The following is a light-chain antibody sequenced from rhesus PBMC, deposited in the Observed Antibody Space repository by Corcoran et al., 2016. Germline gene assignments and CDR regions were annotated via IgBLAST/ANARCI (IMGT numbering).Light chain of an antibody. J-gene: IGKJ2*01. CDR2: AAS. Sequence: DIQMTQSPSSLSASVGDRVTVTCRASQASNTYVNWYQQKPGNPHRRLYYAASTLESGVPSRFSGSGSGTTFTLTISCLQPEDIATYYCLHYNNSPYSFGQGTKVEIK. CDR1: QASNTY. CDR3: LHYNNSPYS. V-gene: IGKV1-43*01.